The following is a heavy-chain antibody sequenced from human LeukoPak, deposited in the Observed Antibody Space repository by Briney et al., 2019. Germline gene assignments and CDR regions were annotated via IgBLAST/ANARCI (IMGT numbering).Heavy chain of an antibody. V-gene: IGHV3-20*04. Sequence: GGSLRLSCAASGFTFDDYGMSWVRQAPGKGLEWVSGINWNGGSTGYADSEKGRFTISRDNAKNSLYLQMNSLRAEDTALYYCARDFSYYYDSSGSFDYWGQGTLVTVSS. CDR3: ARDFSYYYDSSGSFDY. D-gene: IGHD3-22*01. CDR2: INWNGGST. J-gene: IGHJ4*02. CDR1: GFTFDDYG.